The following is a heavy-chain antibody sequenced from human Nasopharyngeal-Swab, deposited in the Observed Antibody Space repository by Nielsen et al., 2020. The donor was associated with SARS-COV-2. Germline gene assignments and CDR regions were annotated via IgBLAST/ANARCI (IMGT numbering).Heavy chain of an antibody. CDR2: ISYDGSNK. CDR3: ARVRIVGATPDAFDI. Sequence: GESLKISCAASVLTFSSYAMHWVRQAPGKGLEWVAVISYDGSNKYYADSVKGRFTISRDNSKNTLYLQMNSLRAEDTAVYYCARVRIVGATPDAFDIWGQGTMVTVSS. V-gene: IGHV3-30-3*01. CDR1: VLTFSSYA. J-gene: IGHJ3*02. D-gene: IGHD1-26*01.